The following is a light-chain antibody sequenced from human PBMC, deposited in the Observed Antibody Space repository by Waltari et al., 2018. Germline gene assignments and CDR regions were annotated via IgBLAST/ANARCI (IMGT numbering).Light chain of an antibody. CDR2: WAS. J-gene: IGKJ1*01. CDR3: QQYFTTPRA. V-gene: IGKV4-1*01. CDR1: QSLLFSSNHKNY. Sequence: DIVMTQSPDSLALSLGERATINCRSSQSLLFSSNHKNYLAWYQKKPGQPPKLLIYWASTRDSGVPDRFSGSESGTDFTLTISGLQAEDVAVYYCQQYFTTPRAFGQGTKVEIK.